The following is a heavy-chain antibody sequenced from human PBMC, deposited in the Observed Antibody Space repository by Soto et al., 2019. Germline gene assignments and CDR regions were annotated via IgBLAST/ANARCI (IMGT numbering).Heavy chain of an antibody. CDR3: AHIRRTASCSGGNCYLFAS. Sequence: QITLKESGPALVKPTQTLTLTCSCSGFSISADGVGVGWIRQPPGKALEWLAILYWDDDKRYSPSLNSRLTITKDTSRIQVALTMTNVDPLDTATYFCAHIRRTASCSGGNCYLFASWGQGTLVTVSS. CDR1: GFSISADGVG. J-gene: IGHJ4*02. CDR2: LYWDDDK. D-gene: IGHD2-15*01. V-gene: IGHV2-5*02.